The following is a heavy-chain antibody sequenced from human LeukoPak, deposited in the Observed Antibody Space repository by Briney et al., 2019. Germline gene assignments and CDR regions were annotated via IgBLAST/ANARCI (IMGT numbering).Heavy chain of an antibody. CDR3: SRQGTGDELDY. CDR1: GYTLTGNY. CDR2: ISPNSSGT. Sequence: GASVKVSCKASGYTLTGNYMHWVRQALGQGLEWMGWISPNSSGTLYAQKFQGRVTMTRDTSITTAYMELRRLRSDDTAVYYCSRQGTGDELDYWGQGTLVTVSS. J-gene: IGHJ4*02. V-gene: IGHV1-2*02. D-gene: IGHD7-27*01.